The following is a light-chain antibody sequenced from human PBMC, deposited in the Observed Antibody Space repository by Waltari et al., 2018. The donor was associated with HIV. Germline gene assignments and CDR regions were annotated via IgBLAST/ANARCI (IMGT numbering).Light chain of an antibody. V-gene: IGLV2-8*01. Sequence: QSALTQPPAASGSPGQSVTISCTGTSNDIGPYNYVSWYQQHPDRVPRLIIYEVNKRPAGVPDRVSGSKSGNTASLTVSGLQAEDEADYYCTSYAGSNNLVVFGGGTKLTVL. J-gene: IGLJ3*02. CDR1: SNDIGPYNY. CDR3: TSYAGSNNLVV. CDR2: EVN.